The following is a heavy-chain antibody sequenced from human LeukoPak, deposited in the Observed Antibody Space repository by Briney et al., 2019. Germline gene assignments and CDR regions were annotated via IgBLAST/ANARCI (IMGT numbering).Heavy chain of an antibody. Sequence: AGGSLRLSCAASGFTFSSYSMDWVRQAPGKGLEWVAVIWYDGSNKYYADSVKGRFTISRDNSRTTLYLQMNSLRAEDTAVYYCARVGYCSGGSCYPDYYYFYGMDVWGQGTTVTVSS. J-gene: IGHJ6*02. D-gene: IGHD2-15*01. CDR1: GFTFSSYS. V-gene: IGHV3-33*08. CDR3: ARVGYCSGGSCYPDYYYFYGMDV. CDR2: IWYDGSNK.